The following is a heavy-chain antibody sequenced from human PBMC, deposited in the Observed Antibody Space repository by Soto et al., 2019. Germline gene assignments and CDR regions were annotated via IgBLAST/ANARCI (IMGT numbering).Heavy chain of an antibody. CDR2: IIPIFGTA. V-gene: IGHV1-69*13. CDR3: ARWKTYYYDSSGYYYDY. CDR1: GGTFSSYA. J-gene: IGHJ4*02. D-gene: IGHD3-22*01. Sequence: GASVKVSCKASGGTFSSYAISWVRQAPGQGLEWMGGIIPIFGTANYAQKFQGRVTITADESTSTAYMELSSLRSEDTAVYYCARWKTYYYDSSGYYYDYWGQGTLVTVSS.